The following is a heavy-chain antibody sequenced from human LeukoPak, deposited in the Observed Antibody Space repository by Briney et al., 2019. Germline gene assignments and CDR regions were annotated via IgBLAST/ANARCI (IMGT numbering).Heavy chain of an antibody. CDR3: AKAYRSADSRTYYLGFDY. CDR1: GFTFSSYA. J-gene: IGHJ4*02. Sequence: PGGSLRLSCAASGFTFSSYAMSWVRQAPGKGLEWVSAISGSGGSTYYADSVKGRFTISRDNSKNTLYLQLNSLRAEDTAIYYCAKAYRSADSRTYYLGFDYWGQGTLVTVSS. V-gene: IGHV3-23*01. D-gene: IGHD1-26*01. CDR2: ISGSGGST.